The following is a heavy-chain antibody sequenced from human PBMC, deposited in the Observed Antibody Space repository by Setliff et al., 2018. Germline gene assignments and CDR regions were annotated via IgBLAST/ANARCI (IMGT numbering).Heavy chain of an antibody. J-gene: IGHJ4*02. V-gene: IGHV4-39*01. CDR3: ARHLLVQGTYHFDY. Sequence: SETLSLTCSVSGGSISSGSYYWGWIRQSPGKGMEWIGSMYYSGSTYYNPSLKGRVTLSVDTTKNQFSLKLTSMTAADTAVYFCARHLLVQGTYHFDYWGQGSPVTVSS. D-gene: IGHD3-10*01. CDR2: MYYSGST. CDR1: GGSISSGSYY.